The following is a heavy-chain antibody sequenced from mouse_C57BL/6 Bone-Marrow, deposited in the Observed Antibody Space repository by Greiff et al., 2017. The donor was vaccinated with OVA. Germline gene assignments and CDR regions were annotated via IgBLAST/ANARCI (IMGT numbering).Heavy chain of an antibody. CDR3: AGYYYGSSYAMDY. CDR2: IYPGSGNT. J-gene: IGHJ4*01. Sequence: QVQLKQSGPELVKPGASVKISCKASGYSFTSYYIHWVKQRPGQGLEWIGWIYPGSGNTKYNEKFKGKATLTADTSSSTAYMQLSSLTSEDSAVYYCAGYYYGSSYAMDYWGQGTSVTVSS. D-gene: IGHD1-1*01. V-gene: IGHV1-66*01. CDR1: GYSFTSYY.